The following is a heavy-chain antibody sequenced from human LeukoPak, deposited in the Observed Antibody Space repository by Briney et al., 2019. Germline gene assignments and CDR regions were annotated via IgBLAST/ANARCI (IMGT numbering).Heavy chain of an antibody. CDR2: ISGSGGST. V-gene: IGHV3-23*01. J-gene: IGHJ6*04. Sequence: GRSLRLSCAASGFTFSSYGMSWVRQAPGKGLEWVSSISGSGGSTYYADSVKGRFTISRDNAKNSLYLQMNSLRAEDTAVYYCAELGITMIGGVWGKGTTVTISS. CDR1: GFTFSSYG. D-gene: IGHD3-10*02. CDR3: AELGITMIGGV.